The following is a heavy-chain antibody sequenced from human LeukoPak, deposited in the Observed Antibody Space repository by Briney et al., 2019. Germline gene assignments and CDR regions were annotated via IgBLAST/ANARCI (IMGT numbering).Heavy chain of an antibody. CDR3: VREGLERRTNFDY. J-gene: IGHJ4*02. CDR2: ISMNVQTT. V-gene: IGHV3-64D*06. Sequence: GGSLRLSCSAFGFTLTSHVMHWVRQAPGKGLQYVSGISMNVQTTYYAGSVKGRFTISRDSSKNTVYLQMNSLTAEDTAVYYCVREGLERRTNFDYWGQGTLVSVSS. D-gene: IGHD1-1*01. CDR1: GFTLTSHV.